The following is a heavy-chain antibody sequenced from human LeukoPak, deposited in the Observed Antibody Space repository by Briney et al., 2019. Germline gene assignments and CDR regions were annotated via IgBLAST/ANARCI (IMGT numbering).Heavy chain of an antibody. D-gene: IGHD4-17*01. J-gene: IGHJ4*02. V-gene: IGHV3-49*03. CDR2: IRSKAYGGTT. CDR3: TRVYDYGDYGSDY. Sequence: GGSLRLSCTASGFTFGDYAMSWFRQAPGKGLEWVGFIRSKAYGGTTEYAASVKGRFTISRDDPKSIAYLQMNSLKTEDTAVYYCTRVYDYGDYGSDYWGQGTLVTVSS. CDR1: GFTFGDYA.